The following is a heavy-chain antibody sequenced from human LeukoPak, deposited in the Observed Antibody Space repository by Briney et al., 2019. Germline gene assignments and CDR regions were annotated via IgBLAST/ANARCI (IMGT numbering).Heavy chain of an antibody. J-gene: IGHJ4*02. V-gene: IGHV3-7*01. CDR1: GITLSSFG. Sequence: GGSLRLSCTGSGITLSSFGMHWVRQAPGQGLEWVAHIKYDGSEKYYADSVKGRFTISREDAKNSLSLQMDNVRAEDTAVYYCAYSNNLNYWGQGTLVTVSS. CDR2: IKYDGSEK. CDR3: AYSNNLNY. D-gene: IGHD1-20*01.